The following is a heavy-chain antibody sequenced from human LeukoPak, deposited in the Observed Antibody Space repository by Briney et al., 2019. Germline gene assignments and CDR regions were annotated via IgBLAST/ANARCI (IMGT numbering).Heavy chain of an antibody. J-gene: IGHJ3*02. CDR1: AFTVGSYS. CDR2: ISTISSYI. D-gene: IGHD1-26*01. CDR3: AGDEPVGAKRGAFDI. V-gene: IGHV3-21*01. Sequence: GGSRRLSWAVSAFTVGSYSMNWVRQAPGKGLEWVSSISTISSYIYYADSVKGRFTISRDNAKNALYLKMNSLRAEDTAVYYCAGDEPVGAKRGAFDIWGQGTMVTVSS.